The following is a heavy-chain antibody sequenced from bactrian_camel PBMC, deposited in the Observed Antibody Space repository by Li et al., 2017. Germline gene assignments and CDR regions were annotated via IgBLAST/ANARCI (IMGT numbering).Heavy chain of an antibody. CDR1: GYTSY. V-gene: IGHV3S40*01. CDR3: ACSTQFAY. CDR2: ITSSGGTP. Sequence: QLVESGGGSVQAGGSLRLSCAPSGYTSYMTWVRQTPGKGLEWVSLITSSGGTPLYADSVKGRFTISRDNAKDTLYLQLNSLKTEDTGTYYCACSTQFAYWGPGTQVTVS. J-gene: IGHJ4*01. D-gene: IGHD1*01.